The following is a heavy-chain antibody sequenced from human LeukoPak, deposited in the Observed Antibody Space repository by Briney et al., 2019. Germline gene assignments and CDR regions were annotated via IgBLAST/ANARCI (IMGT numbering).Heavy chain of an antibody. D-gene: IGHD3-9*01. CDR1: GGSISSYY. Sequence: SETLSLTCTVSGGSISSYYWSWIRQPPGKGLEWIGYIYYSGSTNYNPSLKSRVTISVDTSKNQFSLKLSSVTAADTAVYYCARTKYYDILTGYFYGIDVWGQGTTVTVSS. J-gene: IGHJ6*02. CDR2: IYYSGST. CDR3: ARTKYYDILTGYFYGIDV. V-gene: IGHV4-59*08.